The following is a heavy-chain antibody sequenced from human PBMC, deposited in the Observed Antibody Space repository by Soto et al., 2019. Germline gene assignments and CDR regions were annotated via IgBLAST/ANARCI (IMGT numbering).Heavy chain of an antibody. CDR2: IYPGDSDT. Sequence: GGSLKISCKGSGYSFSSSWVGWVRQMPGKGLEWMGIIYPGDSDTRYSPSFQGQVTISVDKSISTAYLQWSSLEASDTAMYYCVRQSYDDIWGSPDLWGQGTLVTVSS. D-gene: IGHD3-16*01. V-gene: IGHV5-51*01. CDR1: GYSFSSSW. J-gene: IGHJ5*02. CDR3: VRQSYDDIWGSPDL.